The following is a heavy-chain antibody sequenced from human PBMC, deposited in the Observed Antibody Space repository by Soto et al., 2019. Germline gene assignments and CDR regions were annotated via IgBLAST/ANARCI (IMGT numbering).Heavy chain of an antibody. D-gene: IGHD6-13*01. CDR1: GGTFSSYT. J-gene: IGHJ6*02. CDR3: ATSKGGSSWYIGTMGVYYYGMDV. CDR2: IIPILGIA. V-gene: IGHV1-69*02. Sequence: GASVKVSCKASGGTFSSYTISWVRQAPGQGLEWMGRIIPILGIANYAQKFQGRVTITADKSTSTAYMELRSLRSEDTAVYYCATSKGGSSWYIGTMGVYYYGMDVWGQGTTVTVSS.